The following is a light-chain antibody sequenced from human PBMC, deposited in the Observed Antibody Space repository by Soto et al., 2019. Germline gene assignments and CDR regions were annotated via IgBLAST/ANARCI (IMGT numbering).Light chain of an antibody. V-gene: IGLV2-14*01. CDR1: SSDVGGYHY. J-gene: IGLJ2*01. CDR3: SSYTSSSTVV. Sequence: QSALTQPASVSGSPGQSITISCTGTSSDVGGYHYVSWYQQHPGKAPKLMIYEVSNRPSGVSSRFSGSKSGNTASLTISGLQAEDEADYYCSSYTSSSTVVFGGGTKVTVL. CDR2: EVS.